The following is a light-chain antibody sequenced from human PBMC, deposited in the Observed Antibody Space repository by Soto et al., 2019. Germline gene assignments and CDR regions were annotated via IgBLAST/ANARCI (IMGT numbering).Light chain of an antibody. CDR2: GVS. CDR1: QSVSRSY. V-gene: IGKV3-20*01. Sequence: EIVLTQYPGTLSLSPGERATLSCRASQSVSRSYLAWYQQIPGQAPRLLIYGVSTRATGIPDRFSGSGSGTDFTLTISRLEPEDFAVYYCQQYNTPLTFGGGTKVEIK. J-gene: IGKJ4*01. CDR3: QQYNTPLT.